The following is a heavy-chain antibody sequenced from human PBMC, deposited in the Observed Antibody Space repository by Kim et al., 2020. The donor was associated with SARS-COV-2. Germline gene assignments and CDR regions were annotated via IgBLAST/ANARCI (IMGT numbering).Heavy chain of an antibody. CDR3: AKDSAPTFSVVVADY. V-gene: IGHV3-9*01. Sequence: SVKGRFTISRDNAKNSLYLQMNSLRAEDTALYYCAKDSAPTFSVVVADYWGQGTLVTVSS. D-gene: IGHD3-16*01. J-gene: IGHJ4*02.